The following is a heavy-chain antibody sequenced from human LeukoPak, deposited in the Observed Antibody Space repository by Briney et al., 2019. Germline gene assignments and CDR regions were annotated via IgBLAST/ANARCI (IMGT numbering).Heavy chain of an antibody. Sequence: QPGRSLRLSCAASGFTFSSYGMHWVCQAPGKGLEWVAVISYDGSNKYYADSVKGRFTISRDNSKNTLYLQMNSLRAEDTAVYYCAKDHSSRASLYYFDYWGQGTLVTVSS. CDR1: GFTFSSYG. D-gene: IGHD6-13*01. CDR3: AKDHSSRASLYYFDY. V-gene: IGHV3-30*18. CDR2: ISYDGSNK. J-gene: IGHJ4*02.